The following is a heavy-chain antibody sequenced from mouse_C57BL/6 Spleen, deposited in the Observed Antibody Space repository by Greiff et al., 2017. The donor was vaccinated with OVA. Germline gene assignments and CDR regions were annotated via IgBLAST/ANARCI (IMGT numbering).Heavy chain of an antibody. Sequence: VQLQQSGPELVKPGASVKISCKASGYTFTDYYMNWVKQSHGKSLEWIGDINPNNGGTSYNQKFKGKATLTVDKSSSTAYMELRSLTSEDSAVYYCARLGDYDGGYAMDYWGQGTSVTVSS. D-gene: IGHD2-4*01. J-gene: IGHJ4*01. V-gene: IGHV1-26*01. CDR3: ARLGDYDGGYAMDY. CDR1: GYTFTDYY. CDR2: INPNNGGT.